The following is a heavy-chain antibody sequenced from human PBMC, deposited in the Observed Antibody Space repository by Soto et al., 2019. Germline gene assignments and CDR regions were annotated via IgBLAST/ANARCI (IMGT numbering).Heavy chain of an antibody. J-gene: IGHJ4*02. D-gene: IGHD3-3*01. Sequence: EVQLVESGGGLVKPGGSLRLSCAASGFTFNTHSMNWVRQAPGKGLEWVSSISSTGSYIYYADSVKGRFTISRDNAKTSLYLQMNSLRAEDTAVYFCARKGADFGVVTPFDSWGQGVLVTVSS. V-gene: IGHV3-21*02. CDR1: GFTFNTHS. CDR3: ARKGADFGVVTPFDS. CDR2: ISSTGSYI.